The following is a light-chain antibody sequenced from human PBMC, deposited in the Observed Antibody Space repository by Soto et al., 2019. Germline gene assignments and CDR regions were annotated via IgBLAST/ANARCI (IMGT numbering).Light chain of an antibody. Sequence: QSALTQPASVSGSPGQSITISCTGTSSDVGGYKYVSWYQQHPEKAPKLIIFEVSNRPSGISSRFSGSKSGNAASLTISGLQAENEADDYCASYTSSSTSVIFGRGTKLTVL. CDR1: SSDVGGYKY. J-gene: IGLJ2*01. CDR3: ASYTSSSTSVI. V-gene: IGLV2-14*01. CDR2: EVS.